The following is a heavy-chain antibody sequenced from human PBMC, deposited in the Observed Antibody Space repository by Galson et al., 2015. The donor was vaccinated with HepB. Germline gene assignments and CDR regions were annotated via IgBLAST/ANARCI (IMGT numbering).Heavy chain of an antibody. J-gene: IGHJ4*02. Sequence: SLRLSCAVSGFNFSSHAMSWVRQAPGKGLEWVSTISASGRSTNYGDSVRGRFSISRDNSKNMLYLQMSGLRAEETAVYYCAKSLILVVGLIDSWGQGTLVTVSS. CDR1: GFNFSSHA. CDR3: AKSLILVVGLIDS. V-gene: IGHV3-23*01. CDR2: ISASGRST. D-gene: IGHD2-15*01.